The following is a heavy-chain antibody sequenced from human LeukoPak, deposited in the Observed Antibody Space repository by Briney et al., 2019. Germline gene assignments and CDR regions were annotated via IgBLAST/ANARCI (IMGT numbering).Heavy chain of an antibody. D-gene: IGHD6-13*01. Sequence: SETLSLTCTVSDGSISSYYWSWIRQPPGKGLEWIGHIYDSGSTNYNPSLKSRVTISVDTSKNQFSLKLSSVTAADTAVYYCARTPGIAAAGPMDVWGQGTTVTVSS. V-gene: IGHV4-59*12. J-gene: IGHJ6*02. CDR1: DGSISSYY. CDR3: ARTPGIAAAGPMDV. CDR2: IYDSGST.